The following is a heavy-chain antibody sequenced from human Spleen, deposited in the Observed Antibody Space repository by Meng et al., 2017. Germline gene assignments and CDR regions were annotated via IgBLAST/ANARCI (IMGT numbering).Heavy chain of an antibody. Sequence: QVQPVQSGPEVKKSGALVKVSCKASDYTFTGYGVSWVRQAPGQGLEWVAWLGAHDGDTSHAPKFQGRVTVSADRPTATAYMELRSLRSDDTAVYYCARGTPGRSYSDYWGQGTLVTVSS. CDR2: LGAHDGDT. CDR3: ARGTPGRSYSDY. J-gene: IGHJ4*02. V-gene: IGHV1-18*01. CDR1: DYTFTGYG. D-gene: IGHD3-10*01.